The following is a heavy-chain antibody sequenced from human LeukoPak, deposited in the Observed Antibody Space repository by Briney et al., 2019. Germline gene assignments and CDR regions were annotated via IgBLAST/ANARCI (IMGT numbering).Heavy chain of an antibody. V-gene: IGHV3-66*02. CDR3: ARSHYYGSGSYYY. Sequence: PGGSLRLSCAASGFTFSSYSMSWVRQAPGKGLEWVSVIYSGGSTYYADSVKGRFTISRDNSKNTLYLQMNSLRAEDTAVYYCARSHYYGSGSYYYWGQGTLVTVSS. CDR2: IYSGGST. CDR1: GFTFSSYS. J-gene: IGHJ4*02. D-gene: IGHD3-10*01.